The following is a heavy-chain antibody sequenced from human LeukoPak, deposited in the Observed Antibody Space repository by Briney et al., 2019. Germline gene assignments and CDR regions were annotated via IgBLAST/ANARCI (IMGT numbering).Heavy chain of an antibody. Sequence: ASVKVSCKASGYTFTDYYMHWVRQAPGQGLEWMGWINPDSGGPNYAQKFQGRVTMTRDTSITTAYMELSRLRSDDTAVYYCAKGRRDGSGSLLNDLWGRGTLVIVSS. CDR2: INPDSGGP. D-gene: IGHD3-10*01. CDR1: GYTFTDYY. J-gene: IGHJ2*01. CDR3: AKGRRDGSGSLLNDL. V-gene: IGHV1-2*02.